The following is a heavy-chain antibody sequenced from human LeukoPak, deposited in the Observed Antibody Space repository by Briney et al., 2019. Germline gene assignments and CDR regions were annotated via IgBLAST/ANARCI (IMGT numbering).Heavy chain of an antibody. CDR1: GGSFSGYY. CDR2: INHSGST. CDR3: ARDGKDSSGYYDY. J-gene: IGHJ4*02. D-gene: IGHD3-22*01. V-gene: IGHV4-34*01. Sequence: SGTLSLTCAVYGGSFSGYYWSWIRQPPGKGLEWIGEINHSGSTNYNPSLKSRVTISVDTSKNQFSLKLSSVTAADTAVYYCARDGKDSSGYYDYWGQGTLVTVSS.